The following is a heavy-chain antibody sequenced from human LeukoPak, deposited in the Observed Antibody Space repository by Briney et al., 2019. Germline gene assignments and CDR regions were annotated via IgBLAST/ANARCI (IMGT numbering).Heavy chain of an antibody. J-gene: IGHJ4*02. D-gene: IGHD3-16*01. CDR3: ARNGGGLDY. V-gene: IGHV3-48*03. CDR1: EFTFSSYD. Sequence: GGSLRLSCAASEFTFSSYDIIWVRQAPGKGLEWVSWITGSGGAVKYTDSVRGRFTISRDNAKKSVYLQMNSLRVEDTAVYYCARNGGGLDYWGQGTLVTVSS. CDR2: ITGSGGAV.